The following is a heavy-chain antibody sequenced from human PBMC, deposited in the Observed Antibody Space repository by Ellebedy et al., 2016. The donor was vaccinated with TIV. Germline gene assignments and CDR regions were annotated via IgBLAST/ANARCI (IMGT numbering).Heavy chain of an antibody. J-gene: IGHJ4*02. CDR1: GFTFSSYA. CDR3: AKGSVWELLLTCFDY. D-gene: IGHD1-26*01. Sequence: GESLKISCAASGFTFSSYAMHWVRQAPGKGLEWVAVISYDGSNKYYADSVKGRFTVSRDNSKNTLNLQMNSLRAKDTAVYYCAKGSVWELLLTCFDYWGQGTLVTVSS. CDR2: ISYDGSNK. V-gene: IGHV3-30-3*01.